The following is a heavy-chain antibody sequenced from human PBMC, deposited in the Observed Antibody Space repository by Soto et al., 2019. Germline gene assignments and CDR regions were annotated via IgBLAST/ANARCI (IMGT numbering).Heavy chain of an antibody. Sequence: ASVKVSCKASGYNFTSYGISWVRQDPGQGLEWMGWISPHNDRTKYARRFQDRVTMTTETPTSTVYMELGSLRSDDTAVYYCARDLYYSSGRYFDHDAFDIWGQGTVVTVSS. D-gene: IGHD6-19*01. CDR1: GYNFTSYG. CDR3: ARDLYYSSGRYFDHDAFDI. CDR2: ISPHNDRT. J-gene: IGHJ3*02. V-gene: IGHV1-18*01.